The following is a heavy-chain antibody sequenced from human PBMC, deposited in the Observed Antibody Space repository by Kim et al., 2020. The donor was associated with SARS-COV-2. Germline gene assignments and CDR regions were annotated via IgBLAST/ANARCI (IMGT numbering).Heavy chain of an antibody. V-gene: IGHV3-73*01. CDR3: TRVPPYSNSWWDAFDM. CDR1: GFTFSDSA. Sequence: GGSLRLSCAASGFTFSDSAMYWVRQASGKGLEWVGRIRSKANSYATAYAASVRGRFTIARDDSKNTPYLQMNSLKTEDTAIYYCTRVPPYSNSWWDAFDMWGQGTMVTVSS. CDR2: IRSKANSYAT. D-gene: IGHD6-13*01. J-gene: IGHJ3*02.